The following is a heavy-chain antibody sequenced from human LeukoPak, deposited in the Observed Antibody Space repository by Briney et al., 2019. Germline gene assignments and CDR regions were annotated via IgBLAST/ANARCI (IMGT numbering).Heavy chain of an antibody. CDR2: INHSGST. V-gene: IGHV4-34*01. Sequence: SETLSLTCAVYGGSFSGYHWSWIRQPPGKGLEWIGEINHSGSTNYNPSLKSRVTISVDTSKNQFSLKLSSVTAADTAVYYCAGVKSYDFRAVDYWGQGTLVTVSS. J-gene: IGHJ4*02. CDR3: AGVKSYDFRAVDY. CDR1: GGSFSGYH. D-gene: IGHD3-3*01.